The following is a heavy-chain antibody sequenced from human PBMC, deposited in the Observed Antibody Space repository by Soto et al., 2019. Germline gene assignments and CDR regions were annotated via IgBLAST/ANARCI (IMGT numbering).Heavy chain of an antibody. J-gene: IGHJ3*02. CDR1: GFTFSSYA. D-gene: IGHD2-2*01. CDR2: ISGSGGST. V-gene: IGHV3-23*01. CDR3: AKDGVPAAMLAGHDAFDI. Sequence: EVQLLESGGGLVQPGGSLRLSCAASGFTFSSYAMSWVRQAPGKGLEWVSAISGSGGSTYYADSVKGRFTISRDNSKNTLYLQMNSLRAEDTAVYYCAKDGVPAAMLAGHDAFDILGQGTMVTVSS.